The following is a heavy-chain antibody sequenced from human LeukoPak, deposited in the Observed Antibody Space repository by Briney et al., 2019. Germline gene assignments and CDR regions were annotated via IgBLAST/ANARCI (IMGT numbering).Heavy chain of an antibody. CDR3: ARVGLYCSSTSCRYYYYGMDV. J-gene: IGHJ6*02. CDR1: GFTFSSYG. Sequence: PGGSLRLSCAASGFTFSSYGMHWVRQAPGKGLEWVAVIWYDGSNKYHADSVKGRFTISRDNSKNTLYLQMNSLRAEDTAVYYCARVGLYCSSTSCRYYYYGMDVWGQGTTVTVSS. CDR2: IWYDGSNK. V-gene: IGHV3-33*01. D-gene: IGHD2-2*01.